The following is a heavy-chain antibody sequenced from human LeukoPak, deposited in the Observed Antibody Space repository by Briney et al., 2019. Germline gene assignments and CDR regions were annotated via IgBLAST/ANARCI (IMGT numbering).Heavy chain of an antibody. CDR1: GVTFRNTW. Sequence: GGSLRLSCAVSGVTFRNTWMAWVRQTPGKGLEWVANINQDGSTKHYVDSVKGRFTISRDNAKNSLYLQMNSLRAEYTAIYYCARDQTGSLDYWGQGTLVTVSS. CDR2: INQDGSTK. CDR3: ARDQTGSLDY. V-gene: IGHV3-7*01. J-gene: IGHJ4*02. D-gene: IGHD1-26*01.